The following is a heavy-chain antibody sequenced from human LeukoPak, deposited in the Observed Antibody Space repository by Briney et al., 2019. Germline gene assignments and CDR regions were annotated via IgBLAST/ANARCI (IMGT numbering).Heavy chain of an antibody. CDR1: GGSISSFY. J-gene: IGHJ3*02. V-gene: IGHV4-59*01. CDR2: ISYSETT. CDR3: ARDKGLPQAFDI. Sequence: SDTLSLTCTVSGGSISSFYGSWIRQPPGKGLHYIGYISYSETTSYNPSLKSRVTISVDTSKNQFSLKLTSVTAADTAVYYCARDKGLPQAFDIWGQGTMVTVSS. D-gene: IGHD5/OR15-5a*01.